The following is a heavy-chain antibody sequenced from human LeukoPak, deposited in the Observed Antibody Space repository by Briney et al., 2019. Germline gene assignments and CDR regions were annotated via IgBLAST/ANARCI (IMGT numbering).Heavy chain of an antibody. D-gene: IGHD6-13*01. V-gene: IGHV1-18*01. Sequence: GASVKVSCKASGYTFTSYGISWVRQAPGQGLEWMGWISAYNGNTNYAQKLQGRVTMTTDTSTSTAYTELRSLRSDDTAVYYCARGDSSSWYFSGQNNWFDPWGQGTLVTVSS. CDR2: ISAYNGNT. CDR1: GYTFTSYG. J-gene: IGHJ5*02. CDR3: ARGDSSSWYFSGQNNWFDP.